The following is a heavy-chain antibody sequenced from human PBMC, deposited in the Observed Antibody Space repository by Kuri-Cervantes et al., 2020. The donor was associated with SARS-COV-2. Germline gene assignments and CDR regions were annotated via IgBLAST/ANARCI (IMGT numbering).Heavy chain of an antibody. Sequence: GGSLRLSCAASGFTFSSYAMHWVRQAPGKGLEWVAVISYDGSNKYYADSVKGRFTISRDNSKNTLYLQMNSLRAEDTAVYYCAKGDIVVVVAATPFDYWGQGTPVTVSS. V-gene: IGHV3-30*01. CDR1: GFTFSSYA. J-gene: IGHJ4*02. CDR3: AKGDIVVVVAATPFDY. CDR2: ISYDGSNK. D-gene: IGHD2-15*01.